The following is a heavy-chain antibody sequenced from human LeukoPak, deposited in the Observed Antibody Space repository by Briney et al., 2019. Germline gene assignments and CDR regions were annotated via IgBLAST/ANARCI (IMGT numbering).Heavy chain of an antibody. J-gene: IGHJ3*02. Sequence: GGSLRLSCAASGFTFSSYAMSWVRQAPGKGLEWVSAISGSGGSTYYADSVKGRFTISRGNSKNTLYLQMNSLRAEDTAVYYCAKDPGRPDGAFDIWGQGTMVTVSS. CDR2: ISGSGGST. CDR1: GFTFSSYA. V-gene: IGHV3-23*01. CDR3: AKDPGRPDGAFDI.